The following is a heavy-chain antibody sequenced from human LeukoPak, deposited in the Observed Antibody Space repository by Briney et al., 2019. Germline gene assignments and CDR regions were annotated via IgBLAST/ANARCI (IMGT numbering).Heavy chain of an antibody. Sequence: GGSLRLSCAASGFTFSSYAMSWVRLAPGKGLEWVSAISGSGGSTYYADSVKGRFTISRDNSKNTLYLQMNSLRAEDTAVYYCAPDGAASSGYYGGCWGPGTLVTVSS. D-gene: IGHD3-22*01. CDR2: ISGSGGST. J-gene: IGHJ4*02. CDR3: APDGAASSGYYGGC. CDR1: GFTFSSYA. V-gene: IGHV3-23*01.